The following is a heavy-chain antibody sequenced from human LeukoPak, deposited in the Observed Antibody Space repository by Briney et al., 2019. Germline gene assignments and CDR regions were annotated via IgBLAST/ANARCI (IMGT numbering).Heavy chain of an antibody. Sequence: SETLSLTCAVYGGSFSGYYWSWIRQPPGKGLEWIGEINHSGSTNYNPSLKSRVTISVDTSKNQFSLKLGSVTAADTAVYYCARGCGGSYSRWFDPWGQGTLVTVSS. V-gene: IGHV4-34*01. J-gene: IGHJ5*02. CDR2: INHSGST. CDR1: GGSFSGYY. D-gene: IGHD1-26*01. CDR3: ARGCGGSYSRWFDP.